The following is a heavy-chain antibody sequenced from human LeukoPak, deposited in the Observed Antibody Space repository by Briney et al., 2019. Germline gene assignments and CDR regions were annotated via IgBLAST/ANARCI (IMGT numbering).Heavy chain of an antibody. Sequence: LRLSCAASGFTFSSSAMSWVRQASGKGLEWIGTIYYSGSAYYNPSLKSRVTISVDTSKSQFSLKLSSVTAADTAVYYCARQAWNYFDYWGQGTLVTVSS. CDR2: IYYSGSA. V-gene: IGHV4-30-2*03. D-gene: IGHD1-1*01. CDR1: GFTFSSSA. CDR3: ARQAWNYFDY. J-gene: IGHJ4*02.